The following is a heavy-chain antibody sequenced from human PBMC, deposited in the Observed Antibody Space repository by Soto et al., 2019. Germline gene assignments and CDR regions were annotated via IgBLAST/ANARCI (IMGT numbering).Heavy chain of an antibody. J-gene: IGHJ5*02. CDR1: GFSLSTSGVG. CDR2: IYWNDDK. D-gene: IGHD3-3*02. V-gene: IGHV2-5*01. CDR3: AHMMHLWWFDP. Sequence: QITLKESGPTLVKPTQNLTLTCTFSGFSLSTSGVGVGWIRQPPGKALEWLALIYWNDDKRYSPSLKSRLTITKDTSKNQVVLTMTNMDPVDTATYYCAHMMHLWWFDPWGQGTLVTVSS.